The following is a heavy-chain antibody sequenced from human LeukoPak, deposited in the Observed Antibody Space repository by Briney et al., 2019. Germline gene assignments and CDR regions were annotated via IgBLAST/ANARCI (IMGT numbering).Heavy chain of an antibody. D-gene: IGHD1-26*01. CDR1: GGTFSSYA. CDR2: IIPIFGAA. CDR3: ARYYSGSYYYFDY. J-gene: IGHJ4*02. V-gene: IGHV1-69*01. Sequence: SVKVSCKASGGTFSSYAISWVRQAPGRGLEWMGGIIPIFGAANYAQKFQGRVTITADESTSTAYMELSSLRSEDTAVYYCARYYSGSYYYFDYWGQGTLVTVSS.